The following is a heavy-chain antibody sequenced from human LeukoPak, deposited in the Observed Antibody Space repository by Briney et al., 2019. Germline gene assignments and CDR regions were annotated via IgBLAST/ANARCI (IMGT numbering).Heavy chain of an antibody. CDR1: GGSISSYY. CDR3: AREYGDYAYYYMDV. D-gene: IGHD4-17*01. CDR2: IYYSGST. J-gene: IGHJ6*03. Sequence: SETLSLTCTVSGGSISSYYWSWIRQPPGKGLEGIGYIYYSGSTNYNPSLKSRVTMSVDTSKNQFSLKLSSVTAADTAVYYCAREYGDYAYYYMDVWGKGTTVTISS. V-gene: IGHV4-59*12.